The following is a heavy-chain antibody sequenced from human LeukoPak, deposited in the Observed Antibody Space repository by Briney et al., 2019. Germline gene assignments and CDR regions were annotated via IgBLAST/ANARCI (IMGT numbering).Heavy chain of an antibody. CDR1: GGSISSGSYY. J-gene: IGHJ6*03. CDR3: ARDRGDWYYYYSMDA. D-gene: IGHD3/OR15-3a*01. Sequence: NPSETLSLTCTVSGGSISSGSYYWSWIRQPAGKGLEWIGRIYTSGSTNYNPSLKGRVTISVDTSKNQFSLKLSSVTAADTAVYYCARDRGDWYYYYSMDAWGKGTTVTVSS. V-gene: IGHV4-61*02. CDR2: IYTSGST.